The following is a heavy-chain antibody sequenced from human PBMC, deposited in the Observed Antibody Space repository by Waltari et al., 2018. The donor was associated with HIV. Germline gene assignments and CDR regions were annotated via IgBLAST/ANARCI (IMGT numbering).Heavy chain of an antibody. J-gene: IGHJ6*02. CDR3: ARREATVVRGVYYYGMDV. V-gene: IGHV3-74*01. D-gene: IGHD3-10*01. Sequence: EVQLVESGGGLVQPGGSLRLPCAASGFTSRRYWMHWVRQAPGKGLVWVARIHSDGSSTSYADFVKGRFTISRDNAKNTLYLQMNSLRAEDTAVYYCARREATVVRGVYYYGMDVWGQGTTVTVSS. CDR1: GFTSRRYW. CDR2: IHSDGSST.